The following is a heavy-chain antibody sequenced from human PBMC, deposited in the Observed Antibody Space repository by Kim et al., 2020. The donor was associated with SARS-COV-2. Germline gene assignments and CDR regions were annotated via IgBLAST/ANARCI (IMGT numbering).Heavy chain of an antibody. Sequence: GSLRLSCAASGFTFSDYWMTWVRQAPGKGLEWVANIKGDGSEKNYVDSVKGRFTISRDNAKNSVDLQMNSLRGDDTGIYYCARNYGGESPYWGQGTLVT. D-gene: IGHD3-10*01. V-gene: IGHV3-7*01. CDR2: IKGDGSEK. J-gene: IGHJ4*02. CDR3: ARNYGGESPY. CDR1: GFTFSDYW.